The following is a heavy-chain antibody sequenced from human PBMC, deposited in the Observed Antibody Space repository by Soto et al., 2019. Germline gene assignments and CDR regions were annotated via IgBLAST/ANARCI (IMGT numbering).Heavy chain of an antibody. CDR3: ARATYYDFWSGTRPDY. D-gene: IGHD3-3*01. Sequence: SETLSLTCTVSGGSISSGGYYWSWIRQHPGKGLEWIGYIYYSGSTYYNPPLKSRVTIAVDTSKNQFSLKLSSVTAADTAVYYCARATYYDFWSGTRPDYWGQGTLVTVSS. V-gene: IGHV4-31*03. CDR1: GGSISSGGYY. CDR2: IYYSGST. J-gene: IGHJ4*02.